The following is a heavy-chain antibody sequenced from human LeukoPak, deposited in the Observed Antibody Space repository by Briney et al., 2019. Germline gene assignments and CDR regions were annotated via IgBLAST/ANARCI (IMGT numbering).Heavy chain of an antibody. CDR1: KFIFSEYA. CDR2: IGASGSST. CDR3: AKSPYYDSSGDAFEI. J-gene: IGHJ3*02. Sequence: GGSLRLSCAASKFIFSEYAMDWVRQAPGKGLEWVAAIGASGSSTYYAASVEGRFTISRDNSKETLCLQMDSLRADDTAVYFCAKSPYYDSSGDAFEIWGQGTLVTVSS. V-gene: IGHV3-23*01. D-gene: IGHD3-22*01.